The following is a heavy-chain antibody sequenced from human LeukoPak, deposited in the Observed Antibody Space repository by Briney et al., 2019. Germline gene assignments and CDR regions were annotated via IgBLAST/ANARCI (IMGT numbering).Heavy chain of an antibody. CDR2: IPGSGGTT. D-gene: IGHD3-22*01. Sequence: PGGSLRLSCAASVFTFSSYAMSWVRQAPGKGLEWVSAIPGSGGTTHYADSVKGRFTISRDNSRNTLYLQMNNLRAEDTAVYYCAKTDYYDNSGYYSFDYYYYYMDVWGKGTTVTVSS. CDR1: VFTFSSYA. V-gene: IGHV3-23*01. J-gene: IGHJ6*03. CDR3: AKTDYYDNSGYYSFDYYYYYMDV.